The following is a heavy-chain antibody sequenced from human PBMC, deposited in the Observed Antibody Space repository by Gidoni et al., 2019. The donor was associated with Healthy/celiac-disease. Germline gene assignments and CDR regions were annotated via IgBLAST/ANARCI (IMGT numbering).Heavy chain of an antibody. Sequence: QVQLQQWSAGLLKPSETLSITCAVCVWSFSGDYWSGIRQPPGKGLEWIGEINHSGSHNYNPTLKSRVTISVDTSKNQFFLKLSSVTAADTAVYYCARPHAGYYDSSPKLSAFDIWVQGTMVTVSS. V-gene: IGHV4-34*01. CDR2: INHSGSH. J-gene: IGHJ3*02. CDR3: ARPHAGYYDSSPKLSAFDI. D-gene: IGHD3-22*01. CDR1: VWSFSGDY.